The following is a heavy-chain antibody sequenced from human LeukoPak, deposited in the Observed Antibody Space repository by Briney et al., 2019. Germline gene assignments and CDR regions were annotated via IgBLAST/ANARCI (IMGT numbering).Heavy chain of an antibody. CDR2: ISNDGSNK. J-gene: IGHJ6*03. CDR1: GFTFSSYD. CDR3: AKNGEPHYYMDV. Sequence: PGGSLRLSCAASGFTFSSYDMHWVRQAPGKGLEWVVVISNDGSNKYYADSAKGRFTSSRDYSKRTVYLQMNSLRAEDTAVYYCAKNGEPHYYMDVLGKGTTVTVSS. V-gene: IGHV3-30*18. D-gene: IGHD1-14*01.